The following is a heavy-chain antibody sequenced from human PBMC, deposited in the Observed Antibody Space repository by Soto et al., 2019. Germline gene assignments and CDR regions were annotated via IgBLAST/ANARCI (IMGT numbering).Heavy chain of an antibody. D-gene: IGHD3-10*01. J-gene: IGHJ4*02. CDR2: ISSSSSYI. CDR3: ARDQASYYGSGGPGV. CDR1: GFTFSSYS. V-gene: IGHV3-21*01. Sequence: GGSLRLSCAASGFTFSSYSMNWVRQAPGKGLEWVSSISSSSSYIYYADSVKGRFTISRDNAKNSLYLQMNSLRAEDTAVYYCARDQASYYGSGGPGVWGQGTLVTVSS.